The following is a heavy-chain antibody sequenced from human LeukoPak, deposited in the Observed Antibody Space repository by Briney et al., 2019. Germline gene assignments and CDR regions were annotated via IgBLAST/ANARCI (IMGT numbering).Heavy chain of an antibody. J-gene: IGHJ5*02. D-gene: IGHD3-3*01. CDR1: GGSISTTNYY. CDR3: ARHSGLRSPFDP. CDR2: IYSSGNT. V-gene: IGHV4-39*01. Sequence: SETLSLTCTVSGGSISTTNYYWGWIRQPPGGDLEWIGSIYSSGNTYYNPSLESRVTISVDPSKNQLSLKLTSATAADTSVYYCARHSGLRSPFDPWGQGTLVTVSS.